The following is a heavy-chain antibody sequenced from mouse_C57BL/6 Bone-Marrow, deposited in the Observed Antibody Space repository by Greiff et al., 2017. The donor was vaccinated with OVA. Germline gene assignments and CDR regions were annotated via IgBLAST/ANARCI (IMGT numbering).Heavy chain of an antibody. CDR1: GYTFTGYW. CDR3: ARDYYGNYRAWFSY. D-gene: IGHD2-1*01. CDR2: ILPGSGSP. V-gene: IGHV1-9*01. Sequence: VQLQQSGAELMKPGASVKLSCKATGYTFTGYWLEWVKQRPGHGLEWIGEILPGSGSPTYNEEFKGKATFTADTSSNTAYMQLSSLTTEDSAIYSCARDYYGNYRAWFSYWGQGTLVTVSA. J-gene: IGHJ3*01.